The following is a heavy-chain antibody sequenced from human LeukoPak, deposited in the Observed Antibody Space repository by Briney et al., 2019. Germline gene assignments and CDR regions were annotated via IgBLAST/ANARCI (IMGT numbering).Heavy chain of an antibody. Sequence: GGSLRLSCEASGFTVSSNQMSWVRQAPGKGLEWVSVIYSGGSTYYADSVKGRFTISRDNSKNTLYLQMNSLRAEDTAVYYCAKEGPVLRFLEWLAPYYFDYWGQGTLVTVSS. CDR1: GFTVSSNQ. D-gene: IGHD3-3*01. CDR3: AKEGPVLRFLEWLAPYYFDY. J-gene: IGHJ4*02. CDR2: IYSGGST. V-gene: IGHV3-66*01.